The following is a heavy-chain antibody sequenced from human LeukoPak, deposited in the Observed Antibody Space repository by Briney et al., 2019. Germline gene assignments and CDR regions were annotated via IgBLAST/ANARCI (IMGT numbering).Heavy chain of an antibody. V-gene: IGHV2-70*11. D-gene: IGHD5-24*01. CDR2: IDWDDDK. Sequence: SGPTLVNPTQTLTLTCTFSGFSLSTYGMSLNWIRQPPGKALEWLARIDWDDDKYYSTSLKTRLTISKDTSKNQVVLKMANMGPVDTATYYCARINRGRDGYKPIDYWGQGTLVTVSS. J-gene: IGHJ4*02. CDR3: ARINRGRDGYKPIDY. CDR1: GFSLSTYGMS.